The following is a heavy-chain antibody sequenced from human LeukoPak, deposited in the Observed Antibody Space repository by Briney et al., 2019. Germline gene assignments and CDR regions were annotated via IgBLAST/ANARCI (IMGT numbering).Heavy chain of an antibody. J-gene: IGHJ4*02. CDR3: ARDKGAEDYDYVWGSYRDDYFDY. V-gene: IGHV3-20*04. CDR1: GFSLEDYG. Sequence: GGSLRLSCAASGFSLEDYGMSWVRQVPGKGLEWLSGINWNGVSTRYGDSVKGRFTISRDNANNSLYLQMNSLRAEDTALYYCARDKGAEDYDYVWGSYRDDYFDYWGQGALVTVSS. CDR2: INWNGVST. D-gene: IGHD3-16*02.